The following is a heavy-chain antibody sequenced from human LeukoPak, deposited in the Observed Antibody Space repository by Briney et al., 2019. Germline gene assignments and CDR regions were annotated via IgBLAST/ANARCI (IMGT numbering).Heavy chain of an antibody. J-gene: IGHJ4*02. V-gene: IGHV3-23*01. Sequence: GGSLRLSCAASGFTFSSYAMSWVRQAPGEGLEWVSAISGSGGSTYYADSVKGRFTISRDNSKNTLYLQMNSLRAEDTAVYYCAKDLQVGGTFGYPRVPAFDYWGQGTLVTVSS. CDR1: GFTFSSYA. CDR3: AKDLQVGGTFGYPRVPAFDY. CDR2: ISGSGGST. D-gene: IGHD1-26*01.